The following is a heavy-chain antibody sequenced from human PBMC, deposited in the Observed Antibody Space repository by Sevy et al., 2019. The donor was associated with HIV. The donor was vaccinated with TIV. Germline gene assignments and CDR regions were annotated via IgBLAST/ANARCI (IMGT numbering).Heavy chain of an antibody. V-gene: IGHV3-23*01. Sequence: GESLKISCAASGFTFSKYSMSWVRQPPGKGLEWVSTLSFGCGEIDYADSVKGRFTISRDTSKSSVYLQMNNLGPEDTAVYYCAREGCTKPHDYWGQGTLVTVSS. J-gene: IGHJ4*02. CDR2: LSFGCGEI. D-gene: IGHD2-8*01. CDR3: AREGCTKPHDY. CDR1: GFTFSKYS.